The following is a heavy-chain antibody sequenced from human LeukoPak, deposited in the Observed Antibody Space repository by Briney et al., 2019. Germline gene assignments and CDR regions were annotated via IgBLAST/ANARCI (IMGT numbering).Heavy chain of an antibody. J-gene: IGHJ4*02. V-gene: IGHV3-7*01. CDR1: GFTFSSYW. Sequence: GGSLRLSCAASGFTFSSYWMSWVRQAPGKGLEWVANIKQDGSEKYYVDSVKGRFTISRDNAKNSLYLQMNRLRAEDTAVYYCARWPKQQLDNYFDYWGQGTLVTVSS. CDR2: IKQDGSEK. CDR3: ARWPKQQLDNYFDY. D-gene: IGHD6-13*01.